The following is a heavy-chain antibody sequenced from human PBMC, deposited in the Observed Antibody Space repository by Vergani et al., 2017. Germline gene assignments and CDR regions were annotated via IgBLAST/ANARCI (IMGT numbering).Heavy chain of an antibody. J-gene: IGHJ6*03. CDR2: IRSKAYGGTT. CDR1: GFTFGDYA. CDR3: TRAPLGLAAAGTQHRYYDYXMDV. Sequence: EVQLVESGGGLVKPGRSLRLSCTASGFTFGDYAMSWFRQAPGKGLEWVGFIRSKAYGGTTEYAASVKGRFTISRDDSKSIAYLQMNSLKTEDTAVYYCTRAPLGLAAAGTQHRYYDYXMDVWGKGTTVTVSS. V-gene: IGHV3-49*05. D-gene: IGHD6-13*01.